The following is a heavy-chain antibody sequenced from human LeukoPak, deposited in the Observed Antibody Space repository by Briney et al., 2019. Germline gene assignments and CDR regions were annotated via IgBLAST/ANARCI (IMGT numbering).Heavy chain of an antibody. J-gene: IGHJ4*02. Sequence: ASVKVPCKASGGTFSSYAISWVRQAPGQGLEWMGWISAYNGNTNYAQKLQGRVTMTRNTSISTAYMELSSLRSEDTAVYYCARAFGDGYNLWGQGTLVTVSS. D-gene: IGHD5-24*01. V-gene: IGHV1-18*01. CDR2: ISAYNGNT. CDR3: ARAFGDGYNL. CDR1: GGTFSSYA.